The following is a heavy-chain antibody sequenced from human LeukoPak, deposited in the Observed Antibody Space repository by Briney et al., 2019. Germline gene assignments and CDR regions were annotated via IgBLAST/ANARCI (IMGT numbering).Heavy chain of an antibody. Sequence: PGGSLRLSCAASGFTFSSYEMNWVRQAPGKGLEWVASIYNSGTKIFYADSVKGRFTISRDNYNNVLFLQMDSLRAEDSAIYYCAKDIVPDSGWDLDYWGRGTLVTVSS. CDR3: AKDIVPDSGWDLDY. J-gene: IGHJ4*02. D-gene: IGHD6-19*01. V-gene: IGHV3-23*05. CDR2: IYNSGTKI. CDR1: GFTFSSYE.